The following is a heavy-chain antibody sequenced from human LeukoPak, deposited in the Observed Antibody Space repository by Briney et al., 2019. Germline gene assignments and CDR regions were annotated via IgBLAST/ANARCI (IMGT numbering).Heavy chain of an antibody. J-gene: IGHJ4*02. CDR1: GDSINSYY. V-gene: IGHV4-59*08. CDR2: IYYSGRT. Sequence: SETLSLTCTVSGDSINSYYWNWIRQPPGKGLEWIGYIYYSGRTDYNPSLKSRVTISVDTSKNQFSLKLSSVTAADTAVYYCARVVRGSWYFDYWGQGTLVTVSS. D-gene: IGHD3-10*01. CDR3: ARVVRGSWYFDY.